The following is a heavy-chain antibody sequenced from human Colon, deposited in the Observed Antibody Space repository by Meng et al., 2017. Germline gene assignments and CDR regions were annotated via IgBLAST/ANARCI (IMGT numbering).Heavy chain of an antibody. D-gene: IGHD1-26*01. J-gene: IGHJ4*02. CDR3: ARDPLAVGPTDRGLDS. V-gene: IGHV4-31*03. CDR2: IYSGGIS. Sequence: QVQLQESGPRLVKPSQTLSLTCTVSGDSVSSNSYSWTWIRQHPGTGLEWIGYIYSGGISHYNPSLKSRITMSIDTSKNQFSLQLTSVTAADTAIYYCARDPLAVGPTDRGLDSWGQGTLVTVSS. CDR1: GDSVSSNSYS.